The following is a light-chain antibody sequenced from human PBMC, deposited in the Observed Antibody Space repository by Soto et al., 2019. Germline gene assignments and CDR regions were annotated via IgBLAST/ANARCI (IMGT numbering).Light chain of an antibody. CDR3: AAWDDRLNGAV. CDR2: HDN. J-gene: IGLJ3*02. Sequence: QSVLTQPPSVSDAPRQRVTISCSGSSSNVGINAVNWYQHVPGKPPKLLVYHDNLLPSGVSDRFSGSKSGTSASLAISGLQSEDEGDYYCAAWDDRLNGAVFGGGTKLTVL. CDR1: SSNVGINA. V-gene: IGLV1-36*01.